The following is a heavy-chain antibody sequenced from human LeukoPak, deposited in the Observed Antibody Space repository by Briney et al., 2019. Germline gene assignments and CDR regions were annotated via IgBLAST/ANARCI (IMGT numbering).Heavy chain of an antibody. J-gene: IGHJ4*02. D-gene: IGHD6-13*01. CDR1: GGSVSSGSYY. V-gene: IGHV4-61*01. CDR2: IYYSGST. Sequence: SETLSLTCTVSGGSVSSGSYYWSWIRQPPGKGLEWIGYIYYSGSTNYNPSLKGRVTISVDTSKNQFSLKLSSVTAADTAVYYCARDGGYSMRGFDYWGQGTLVTVSS. CDR3: ARDGGYSMRGFDY.